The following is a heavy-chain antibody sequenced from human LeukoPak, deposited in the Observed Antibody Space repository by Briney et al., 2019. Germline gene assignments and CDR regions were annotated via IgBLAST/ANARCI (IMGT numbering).Heavy chain of an antibody. CDR3: ARDELWTVVEPALGY. CDR1: GFTFNNHW. Sequence: PGGSLRLSCAASGFTFNNHWMCWVRQAPGKGLEWVANIKQDGSEKFYVDSVKGRFTISRDNAKNSLYLQMNSLRAEDTAVYYCARDELWTVVEPALGYWGQGTPVTVSS. CDR2: IKQDGSEK. J-gene: IGHJ4*02. V-gene: IGHV3-7*01. D-gene: IGHD2-2*01.